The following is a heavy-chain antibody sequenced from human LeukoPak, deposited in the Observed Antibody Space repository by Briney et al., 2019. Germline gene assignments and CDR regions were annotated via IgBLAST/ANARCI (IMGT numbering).Heavy chain of an antibody. CDR1: GFIFSGSA. J-gene: IGHJ4*02. CDR3: AKLHSATITADFDH. D-gene: IGHD1-14*01. V-gene: IGHV3-23*01. Sequence: GGSLRLSCAASGFIFSGSAMSWVRQAPGKGLEWVSGISIGGDYTYYADSVKGRFTISRDNSKNTLSLQMSNLRAEDTAIYYCAKLHSATITADFDHWGQGTLVTVSS. CDR2: ISIGGDYT.